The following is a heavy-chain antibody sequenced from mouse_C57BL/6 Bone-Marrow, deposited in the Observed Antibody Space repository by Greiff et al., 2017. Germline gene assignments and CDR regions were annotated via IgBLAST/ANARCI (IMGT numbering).Heavy chain of an antibody. CDR2: IYPRSGNT. CDR1: GYTFTSYG. J-gene: IGHJ2*01. Sequence: QVQLQQSGAELARPGASVKLSCKASGYTFTSYGISWVKQRTGQGLEWIGEIYPRSGNTYYNEKFKGKATLTADKSSSTAYMELRSLTSEDSAVYFCASLLLRSYFDYWGQGTTRTVSS. V-gene: IGHV1-81*01. CDR3: ASLLLRSYFDY. D-gene: IGHD1-1*01.